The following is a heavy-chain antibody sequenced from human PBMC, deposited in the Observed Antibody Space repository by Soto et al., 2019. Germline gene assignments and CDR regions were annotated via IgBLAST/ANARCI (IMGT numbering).Heavy chain of an antibody. D-gene: IGHD6-13*01. CDR1: GFSLRSYS. Sequence: EVQLVESGGGLVKPGGSLRLSCAASGFSLRSYSMNWVRQAPGKGLEWVSSISSSSNNIYYADSVKGRFTSSIDNAKNSLFLQVNSLRDEDTAVYFCARDLTTATGAFDYWGQGTLVTVSS. CDR2: ISSSSNNI. J-gene: IGHJ4*02. CDR3: ARDLTTATGAFDY. V-gene: IGHV3-21*01.